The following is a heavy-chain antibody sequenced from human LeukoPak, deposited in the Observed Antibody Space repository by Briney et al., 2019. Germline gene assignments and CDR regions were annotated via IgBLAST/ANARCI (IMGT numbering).Heavy chain of an antibody. Sequence: GRSLRLSCAASGFTFDSYSMHWVRQAPGKGLEWVSVIIYDGTNAHYADSVKGRFTVSRDNSKNTLYLQMNSLRAEDTAVYYCASTSVTTGPYYYYYGMDVWGQGTTVTVSS. J-gene: IGHJ6*02. CDR2: IIYDGTNA. D-gene: IGHD4-17*01. CDR3: ASTSVTTGPYYYYYGMDV. V-gene: IGHV3-30*14. CDR1: GFTFDSYS.